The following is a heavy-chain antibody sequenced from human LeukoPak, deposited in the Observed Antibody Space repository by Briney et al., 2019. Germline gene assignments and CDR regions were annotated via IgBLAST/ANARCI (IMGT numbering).Heavy chain of an antibody. CDR2: ISSGSSYI. D-gene: IGHD6-19*01. V-gene: IGHV3-21*01. Sequence: PGGSLRLSCAASGFTFSSYSMNWVRQAPGKGLEWVSSISSGSSYIYYADSVKGRFTISRDNAKNSLYLQMNSLRAEDTAVYYCARLAVAGRPDDYWGQGTLVTVSS. CDR3: ARLAVAGRPDDY. CDR1: GFTFSSYS. J-gene: IGHJ4*02.